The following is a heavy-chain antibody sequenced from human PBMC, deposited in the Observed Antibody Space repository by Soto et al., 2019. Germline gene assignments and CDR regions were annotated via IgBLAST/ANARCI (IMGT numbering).Heavy chain of an antibody. CDR1: GFTFSNYW. CDR2: IKEDGTEK. CDR3: ARVGVTRYSSDWYVDY. V-gene: IGHV3-7*03. Sequence: GGSLRLSCAASGFTFSNYWIKWVRQAPWKGLEWVANIKEDGTEKYYVDSVKGRFTISRDNAKNSLYLQMNSLRAEDTAVYYCARVGVTRYSSDWYVDYLGQGTLVTVSS. J-gene: IGHJ4*02. D-gene: IGHD6-19*01.